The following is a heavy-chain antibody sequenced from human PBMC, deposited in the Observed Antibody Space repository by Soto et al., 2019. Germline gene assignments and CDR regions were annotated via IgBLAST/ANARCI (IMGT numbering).Heavy chain of an antibody. J-gene: IGHJ5*02. CDR2: IYYIGTT. D-gene: IGHD3-10*01. CDR3: ARGSTYYGFVT. Sequence: QVQLQESGPRLVKPSQTLSLTCTVSGDSIGSGDYYWTWIRQPPGKGLEWIGYIYYIGTTFYNPSLESRVNISEDTSKNQFSLRVTSVTAADTAVYYCARGSTYYGFVTWGRGTLITVSS. CDR1: GDSIGSGDYY. V-gene: IGHV4-30-4*01.